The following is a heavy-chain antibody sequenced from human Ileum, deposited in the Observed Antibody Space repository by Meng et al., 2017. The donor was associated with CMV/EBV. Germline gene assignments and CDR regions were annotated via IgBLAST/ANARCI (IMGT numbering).Heavy chain of an antibody. Sequence: SETLSLTCTVPGGSISSSSYYWGWIRQPPGKGLEWMGSIYYSGSTYYNPSPKSRVTISVDTSKNQFSLKLSSVTAADTAVYYCARGNGVLRFLEWAGMDVWGQGTTVTVSS. CDR2: IYYSGST. CDR1: GGSISSSSYY. CDR3: ARGNGVLRFLEWAGMDV. V-gene: IGHV4-39*07. J-gene: IGHJ6*02. D-gene: IGHD3-3*01.